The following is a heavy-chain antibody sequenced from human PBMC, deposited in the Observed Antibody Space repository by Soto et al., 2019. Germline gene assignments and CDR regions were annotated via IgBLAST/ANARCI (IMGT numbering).Heavy chain of an antibody. CDR3: ARYRLYYDSGSFPYYFDH. CDR2: IFYSGST. V-gene: IGHV4-59*08. CDR1: GGSISSYY. D-gene: IGHD3-10*01. J-gene: IGHJ4*02. Sequence: SETLSLTCTVSGGSISSYYWSWIRQPPGKGLEWIGYIFYSGSTNYNPSLRTRVTISRDTSKNQFSLKLTSVTAADTAVYFCARYRLYYDSGSFPYYFDHWGQGTLITVSS.